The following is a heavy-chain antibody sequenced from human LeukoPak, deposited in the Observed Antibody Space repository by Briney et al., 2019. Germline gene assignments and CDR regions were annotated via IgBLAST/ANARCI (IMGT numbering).Heavy chain of an antibody. V-gene: IGHV3-30*02. Sequence: GGSLRLSCAASGFTFSSCAMHWVRQAPGKGLEGVAFIRYDGNNKNYADSVKGRFTVSRDNSKDTLFLQMNSLRPEDTAVYYCTKGDDYGANTRLPKYNWFDPWGQGTLVTVSS. D-gene: IGHD4-23*01. CDR3: TKGDDYGANTRLPKYNWFDP. CDR1: GFTFSSCA. J-gene: IGHJ5*02. CDR2: IRYDGNNK.